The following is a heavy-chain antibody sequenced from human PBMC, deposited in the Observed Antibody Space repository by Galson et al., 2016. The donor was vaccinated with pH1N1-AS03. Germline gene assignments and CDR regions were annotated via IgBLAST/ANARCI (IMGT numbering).Heavy chain of an antibody. J-gene: IGHJ3*02. CDR3: VGGMGSSHNRGFDI. CDR2: INPSDGGT. CDR1: GYTFTRYY. D-gene: IGHD3-10*01. V-gene: IGHV1-46*01. Sequence: SVKVSCKASGYTFTRYYMHWVRKAPGQGLEWMGIINPSDGGTSFAQKFQGRVNMTRDTSTSTVHMALSSLRSEDTAAYHCVGGMGSSHNRGFDIWGQGTMVTVSS.